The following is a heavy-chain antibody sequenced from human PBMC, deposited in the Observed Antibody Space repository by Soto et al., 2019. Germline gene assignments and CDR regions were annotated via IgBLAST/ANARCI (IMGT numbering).Heavy chain of an antibody. CDR3: AKGCSGGSCFGDYYYYYMDV. CDR1: GFTFDDYA. V-gene: IGHV3-9*01. D-gene: IGHD2-15*01. J-gene: IGHJ6*03. Sequence: GGSLRLSCAASGFTFDDYAMHWVRQAPGKGLEWVSGISWNSGSIGYADSVKGRFTISRDNAKNSLYLQMNSLRAEDTALYYCAKGCSGGSCFGDYYYYYMDVWGKGTTVTVSS. CDR2: ISWNSGSI.